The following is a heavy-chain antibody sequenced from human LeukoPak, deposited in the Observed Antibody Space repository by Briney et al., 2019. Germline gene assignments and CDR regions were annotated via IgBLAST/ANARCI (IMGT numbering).Heavy chain of an antibody. CDR2: IYYSGST. Sequence: SETLSLTCTVSSGSISSYYWGWIRQPPGKGLEWIGSIYYSGSTYYNPSLKSRVTISVDTSKNQFSLKLSSVTAADTAVYYCARVGYDPRMDGMDVWGQGTTVTVSS. CDR1: SGSISSYY. J-gene: IGHJ6*02. V-gene: IGHV4-39*07. CDR3: ARVGYDPRMDGMDV. D-gene: IGHD5-12*01.